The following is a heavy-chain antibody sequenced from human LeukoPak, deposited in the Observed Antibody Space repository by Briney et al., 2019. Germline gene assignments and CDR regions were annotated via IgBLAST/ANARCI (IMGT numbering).Heavy chain of an antibody. CDR2: ISGYNGNT. J-gene: IGHJ4*02. D-gene: IGHD2-2*01. CDR1: GYTFMSYG. Sequence: ASVKVSCKASGYTFMSYGISWVRQAPGQGLEWMGWISGYNGNTNYAQKLEGRVTMTRDMSTSTVYMELSSLRSEDTAVYYCARDFSGSDCSSTSCYLGSQPGFDYWGQGTLVTVSS. CDR3: ARDFSGSDCSSTSCYLGSQPGFDY. V-gene: IGHV1-18*01.